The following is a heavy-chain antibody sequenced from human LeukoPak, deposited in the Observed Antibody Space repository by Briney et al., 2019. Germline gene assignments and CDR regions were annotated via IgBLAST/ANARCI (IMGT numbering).Heavy chain of an antibody. Sequence: SETLSLTCTASGGSINSYYWSWIRQPPGKGLEWIGYIYYSGSTNYNPSLKSRVTISVDMSKNQFSLKLNSVTAADTAVYYCARDRIVGYCTGGSCYGPIDYWGQGTLVTVSS. CDR2: IYYSGST. CDR1: GGSINSYY. J-gene: IGHJ4*02. D-gene: IGHD2-15*01. CDR3: ARDRIVGYCTGGSCYGPIDY. V-gene: IGHV4-59*12.